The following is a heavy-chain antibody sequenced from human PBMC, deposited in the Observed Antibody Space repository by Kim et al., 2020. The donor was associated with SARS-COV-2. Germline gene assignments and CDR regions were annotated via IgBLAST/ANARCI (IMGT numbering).Heavy chain of an antibody. CDR2: ISSSSSYI. J-gene: IGHJ6*02. CDR3: AREAAGAGRGGMGV. CDR1: GFTFSSYS. Sequence: GGSLRLSCAASGFTFSSYSMNWVRQAPGKGLEWVSSISSSSSYIYYADSVKGRFTISRDNAKNSLYLQMNSLRAEDTAVYYCAREAAGAGRGGMGVWGQGTTVTVSS. V-gene: IGHV3-21*01. D-gene: IGHD6-19*01.